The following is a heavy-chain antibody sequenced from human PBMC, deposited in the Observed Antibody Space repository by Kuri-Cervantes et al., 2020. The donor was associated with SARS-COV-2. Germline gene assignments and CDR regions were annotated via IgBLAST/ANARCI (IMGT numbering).Heavy chain of an antibody. CDR2: IKQDGSEK. CDR1: GFTFSSYW. CDR3: ARARGEYDFWSGYYPSYYYYYGMDV. J-gene: IGHJ6*02. D-gene: IGHD3-3*01. V-gene: IGHV3-7*03. Sequence: GESLKISCAASGFTFSSYWMSWVRQAPGKGLEWVANIKQDGSEKYYVDSVKGRFTISRDNSKNTLYLQMNSLRAEDTAVYYCARARGEYDFWSGYYPSYYYYYGMDVWGQGTTVTVSS.